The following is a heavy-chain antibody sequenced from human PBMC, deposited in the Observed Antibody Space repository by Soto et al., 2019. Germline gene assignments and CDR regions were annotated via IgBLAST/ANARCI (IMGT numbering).Heavy chain of an antibody. D-gene: IGHD6-13*01. CDR1: GFTFGNFG. V-gene: IGHV3-30*03. Sequence: QVQLVESGGGVVQPGRSLRLSCAASGFTFGNFGIHWVRKAPGKGLEWVADISSDGSRKFYADSVKGRFTISRDNSKNTLYLQMNSLRTEDTAVYFCARGCSGGTNCFYFDCWGQGILVTVSS. CDR3: ARGCSGGTNCFYFDC. CDR2: ISSDGSRK. J-gene: IGHJ4*02.